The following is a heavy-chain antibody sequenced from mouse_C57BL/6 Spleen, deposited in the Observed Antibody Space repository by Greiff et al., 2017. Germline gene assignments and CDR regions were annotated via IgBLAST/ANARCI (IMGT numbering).Heavy chain of an antibody. V-gene: IGHV1-53*01. CDR1: GYTFTSYW. Sequence: QVQLQQPGTELVKPGASVKLSCKASGYTFTSYWMHWVKQRPGQGLEWIGNINPSNGGTNYNEKFKSKATLPVDKSSSTAYRQLSRLTSEDSAVYYCARSGGYYGSSPFDSWGQGTTLPASS. D-gene: IGHD1-1*01. CDR3: ARSGGYYGSSPFDS. CDR2: INPSNGGT. J-gene: IGHJ2*01.